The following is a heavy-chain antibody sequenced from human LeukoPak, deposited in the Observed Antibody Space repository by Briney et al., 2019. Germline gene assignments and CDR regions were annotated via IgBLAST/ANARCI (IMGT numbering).Heavy chain of an antibody. Sequence: PSGTLSLTCTVSGGSISSSSYYWGWIRQPPGKGLEWIGSIYYSGSTYYNPPLKSRVTISVDTSKNQFSLKLSSVTAADTAVYYCARRVVRGVINYWGQGTLVTVSS. J-gene: IGHJ4*02. V-gene: IGHV4-39*01. CDR2: IYYSGST. D-gene: IGHD3-10*01. CDR1: GGSISSSSYY. CDR3: ARRVVRGVINY.